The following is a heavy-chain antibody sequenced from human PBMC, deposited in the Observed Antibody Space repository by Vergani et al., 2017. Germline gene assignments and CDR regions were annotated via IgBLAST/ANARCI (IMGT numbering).Heavy chain of an antibody. Sequence: QVRLQESGPGLVRPSETLSLTCTVSGGSLTPYYWSWIRQSPGRGLEWIGNIYYNGRTKYNPSLKSRATISADTSNDQFSLRLTSMTAADTAVYYCVRDTRRYFLDSIDGGDSDSPPFVPAVWGLGTGFIVS. CDR1: GGSLTPYY. D-gene: IGHD2-21*01. J-gene: IGHJ3*01. CDR3: VRDTRRYFLDSIDGGDSDSPPFVPAV. CDR2: IYYNGRT. V-gene: IGHV4-59*01.